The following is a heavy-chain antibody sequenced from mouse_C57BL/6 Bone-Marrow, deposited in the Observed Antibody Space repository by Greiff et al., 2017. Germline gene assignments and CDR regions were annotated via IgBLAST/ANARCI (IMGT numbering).Heavy chain of an antibody. J-gene: IGHJ3*01. V-gene: IGHV1-72*01. Sequence: QVQLQQSGAEFVKPGASVKLSCKASGYTFTNYWMHWVQQRPGRGLEWIGWIYPNGGGTKYNEKFKSKATLTVDKPSSTAYMQLSSLTSEDSAVYFCASEKGLLESWVAYWGQGTLVTVSA. CDR1: GYTFTNYW. CDR2: IYPNGGGT. D-gene: IGHD2-12*01. CDR3: ASEKGLLESWVAY.